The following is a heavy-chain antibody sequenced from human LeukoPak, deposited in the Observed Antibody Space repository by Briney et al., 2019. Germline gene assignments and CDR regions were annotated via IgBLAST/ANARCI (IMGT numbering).Heavy chain of an antibody. CDR3: AKNPFQDYYDSSGPYFDY. J-gene: IGHJ4*02. D-gene: IGHD3-22*01. Sequence: GGSLRLSCAASGFTSSSYAMSWVRQAPGKGLEWVSAISGSGGSTYYADSVKGRFTISRDNSKNTLYLQMNSLRAEDTAVYYCAKNPFQDYYDSSGPYFDYWGQGTLVTVSS. CDR2: ISGSGGST. V-gene: IGHV3-23*01. CDR1: GFTSSSYA.